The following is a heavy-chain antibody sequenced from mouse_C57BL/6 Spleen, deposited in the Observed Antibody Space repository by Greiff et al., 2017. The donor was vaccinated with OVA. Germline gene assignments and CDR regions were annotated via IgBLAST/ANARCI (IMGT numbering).Heavy chain of an antibody. V-gene: IGHV1-52*01. CDR2: IDPSDSET. CDR1: GYTFTSYW. CDR3: AREGYGSSYPDY. D-gene: IGHD1-1*01. Sequence: QVQLQQPGAELVRPGSSVKLSCKASGYTFTSYWMHWVKQRPIQGLEWIGNIDPSDSETHYNQKFKDKTTLTVDKSTSTAYMQLSSLTSEDSAVYCCAREGYGSSYPDYWGQGTTLTVSS. J-gene: IGHJ2*01.